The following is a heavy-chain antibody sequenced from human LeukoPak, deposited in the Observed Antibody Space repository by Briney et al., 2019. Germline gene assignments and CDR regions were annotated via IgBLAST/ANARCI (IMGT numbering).Heavy chain of an antibody. D-gene: IGHD3-22*01. J-gene: IGHJ3*02. CDR1: GGSISSYY. CDR3: ARAPKYYYDSSGYYTPGAFDI. V-gene: IGHV4-59*01. CDR2: IYYSGST. Sequence: PSETLSLTCTVSGGSISSYYWSWIRQPPGKGLEWIGYIYYSGSTNYNPSLKSRVTISVDTSKNQFSLKLSSVTAADTAVYYCARAPKYYYDSSGYYTPGAFDIWGQGTMVTVSS.